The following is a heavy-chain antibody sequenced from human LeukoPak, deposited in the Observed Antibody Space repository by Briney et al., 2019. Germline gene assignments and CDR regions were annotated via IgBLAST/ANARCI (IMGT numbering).Heavy chain of an antibody. D-gene: IGHD6-13*01. V-gene: IGHV3-30*18. J-gene: IGHJ1*01. CDR1: GFTFINYG. CDR2: ISYDGSNK. Sequence: GGSLRLSCAASGFTFINYGMHWVRQAPGKGLEWVAVISYDGSNKYYADSVKGRFTISRDNSKNTLYLQMNSLRAEDTAVYYCAKVGKYSSSWFGYFHHWGQGTLVTVPS. CDR3: AKVGKYSSSWFGYFHH.